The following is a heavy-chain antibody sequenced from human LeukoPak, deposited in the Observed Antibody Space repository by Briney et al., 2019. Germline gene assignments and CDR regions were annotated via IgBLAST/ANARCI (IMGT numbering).Heavy chain of an antibody. J-gene: IGHJ4*02. V-gene: IGHV5-51*01. CDR3: ARRVDSYWFFDY. D-gene: IGHD1-26*01. CDR2: IYPGESFT. CDR1: GYSFTNYW. Sequence: GESLKISCKGSGYSFTNYWIGWVRQMPGKGLEWMGIIYPGESFTRYIPSFQGQVTISADKSINTAYLQWSSLKASDTAMYYCARRVDSYWFFDYWGQGTLVTVAS.